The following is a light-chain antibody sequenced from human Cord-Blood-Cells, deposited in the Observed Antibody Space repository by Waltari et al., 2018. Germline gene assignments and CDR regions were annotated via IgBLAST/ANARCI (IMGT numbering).Light chain of an antibody. Sequence: QSVLPQPASVSVSPGQSTTTSCTGTRSDVGGYNYVSWYQQHPGNAPKLMIYDISNRPSGVSNRFSASKSVNTASLTISGLQAEDEADYYCSSYTSSSTNYVFGTGTKVTVL. CDR2: DIS. J-gene: IGLJ1*01. CDR3: SSYTSSSTNYV. CDR1: RSDVGGYNY. V-gene: IGLV2-14*01.